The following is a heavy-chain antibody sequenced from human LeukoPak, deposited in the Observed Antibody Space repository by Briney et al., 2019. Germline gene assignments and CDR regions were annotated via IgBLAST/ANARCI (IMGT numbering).Heavy chain of an antibody. Sequence: GASVKVSCKASGGTSSSYAISWVRQAPGQGLVWMGGIIPIFGTANYAQKFQGRVTITTDESTSTAYMELSSLRSEDTAVYYCATTRYCSSTSCSGWFDPWGQGTLVTVSS. D-gene: IGHD2-2*01. V-gene: IGHV1-69*05. CDR2: IIPIFGTA. CDR3: ATTRYCSSTSCSGWFDP. J-gene: IGHJ5*02. CDR1: GGTSSSYA.